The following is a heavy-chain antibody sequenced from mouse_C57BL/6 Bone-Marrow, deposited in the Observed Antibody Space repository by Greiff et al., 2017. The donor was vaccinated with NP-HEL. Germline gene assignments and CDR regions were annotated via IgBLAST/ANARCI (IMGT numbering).Heavy chain of an antibody. Sequence: QVHVKQPGAELVKPGASVKMSCKASGYTFTSYWITWVKQRPGQGLEWIGDIYPGSGSTNYNEKFKSKATLTVDTSSSTAYMQLSSLTSEDSAVYYCARLRFCFDYWGQGTTLTVSS. J-gene: IGHJ2*01. V-gene: IGHV1-55*01. CDR3: ARLRFCFDY. CDR1: GYTFTSYW. CDR2: IYPGSGST.